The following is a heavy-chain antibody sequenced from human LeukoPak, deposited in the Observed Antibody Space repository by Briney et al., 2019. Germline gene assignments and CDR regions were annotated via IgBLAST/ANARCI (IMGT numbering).Heavy chain of an antibody. CDR2: IYYSGST. Sequence: PSETLSLTCTVSGGSISSGGYYWSWIRQHPGKGLEWIGYIYYSGSTYYNPSLKSRVTISVDTSKNQFSLKLSSVTAADTAVYYCARGTYYYDSSGYVSGYFDYWGQGTLVTVSS. CDR1: GGSISSGGYY. J-gene: IGHJ4*02. V-gene: IGHV4-31*03. CDR3: ARGTYYYDSSGYVSGYFDY. D-gene: IGHD3-22*01.